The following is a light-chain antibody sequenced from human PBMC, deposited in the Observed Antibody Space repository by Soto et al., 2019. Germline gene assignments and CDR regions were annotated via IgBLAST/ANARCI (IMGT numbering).Light chain of an antibody. CDR3: NSYRNTDTVV. CDR2: EVY. V-gene: IGLV2-14*01. Sequence: QSALTQPASVSGSPGQSITISCTGTSNDVGGYNHVSWYQQLPGKAPKLIIYEVYYRPSGVSNRFSRSKSGNTASLTISGLQAEDEAHYYCNSYRNTDTVVFGGGTKLTVL. J-gene: IGLJ2*01. CDR1: SNDVGGYNH.